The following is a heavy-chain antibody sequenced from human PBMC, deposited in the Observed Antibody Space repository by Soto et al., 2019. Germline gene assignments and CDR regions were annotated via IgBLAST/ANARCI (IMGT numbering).Heavy chain of an antibody. Sequence: RSLTCAVHRGSFNAYSWTWIRQPPGKGLEWIGEIDHSGSTTYNPSLKSRIIMSVDTSKNQFSLNVSSMTAADTAVYYCAGGLRYSGMDVWGQGTTVTVSS. CDR3: AGGLRYSGMDV. J-gene: IGHJ6*02. V-gene: IGHV4-34*01. CDR1: RGSFNAYS. CDR2: IDHSGST.